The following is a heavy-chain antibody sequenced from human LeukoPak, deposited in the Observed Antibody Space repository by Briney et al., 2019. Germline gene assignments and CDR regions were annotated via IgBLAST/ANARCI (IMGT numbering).Heavy chain of an antibody. V-gene: IGHV3-33*01. Sequence: GRSLRLSCAASGFTFSSYGMHWVRQAPGKGLEWVAVIWYDGSNKFYADSVKGRFTISRDNSKNTLYLQMNSLRAEDTAVYYCARDRAAADLDYWGQGTLSPSPQ. CDR3: ARDRAAADLDY. J-gene: IGHJ4*02. CDR2: IWYDGSNK. CDR1: GFTFSSYG. D-gene: IGHD6-13*01.